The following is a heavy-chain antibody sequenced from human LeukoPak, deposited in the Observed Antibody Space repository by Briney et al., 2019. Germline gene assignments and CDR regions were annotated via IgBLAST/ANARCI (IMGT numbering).Heavy chain of an antibody. V-gene: IGHV3-23*01. D-gene: IGHD6-19*01. CDR2: ISGSGGST. Sequence: GGSLRLSCAASGFTFSSYAMSWVRQAPGKGLEWVSAISGSGGSTYYADSVKGRFTISRDNSKNTPYLQMNSLRAEDTAVYYCALGVAGVAVAGTGYYWGQGTLVTVSS. J-gene: IGHJ4*02. CDR1: GFTFSSYA. CDR3: ALGVAGVAVAGTGYY.